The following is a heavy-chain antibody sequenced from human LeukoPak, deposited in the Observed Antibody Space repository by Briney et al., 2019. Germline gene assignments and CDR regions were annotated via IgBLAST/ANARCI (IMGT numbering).Heavy chain of an antibody. CDR3: AREDYGVPRQVYFDY. Sequence: SETLSLTCTVSGGSISSYYWSWIRQPPGKALEWIGYIYYSGTTNYNPSLKSRVTISVDTSKNQFSLKLSSVTAADTAVYYCAREDYGVPRQVYFDYWGQGTLVTVSS. J-gene: IGHJ4*02. CDR1: GGSISSYY. V-gene: IGHV4-59*01. D-gene: IGHD4-17*01. CDR2: IYYSGTT.